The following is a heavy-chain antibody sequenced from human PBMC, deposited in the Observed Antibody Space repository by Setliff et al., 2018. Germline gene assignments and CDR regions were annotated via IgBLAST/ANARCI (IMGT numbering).Heavy chain of an antibody. J-gene: IGHJ3*02. CDR1: GFTFGSNW. CDR3: ARERGAGSSRWYSHDGFDI. CDR2: IYSDGSMT. D-gene: IGHD6-13*01. Sequence: PWGSLRLSCAASGFTFGSNWMNWVRQAPGKGLVWVSRIYSDGSMTDYADSVKGRFTISRDNARNILYLQMNSLKIEDTAVYFCARERGAGSSRWYSHDGFDIWGQGTMVTVSS. V-gene: IGHV3-74*01.